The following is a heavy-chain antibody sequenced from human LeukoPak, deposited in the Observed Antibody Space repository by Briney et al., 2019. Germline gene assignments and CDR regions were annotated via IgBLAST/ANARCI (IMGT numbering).Heavy chain of an antibody. Sequence: GGSLRLSCAVSGFTFSGHWMFWVRQAPGKGLVWVSSTNSDGSSTGYTDSVKGRFTVSRDNAKNTLYLQMNSLRAEDTAVYYCAELGITMIGGVWGKGTTVTISS. J-gene: IGHJ6*04. CDR1: GFTFSGHW. D-gene: IGHD3-10*02. CDR2: TNSDGSST. CDR3: AELGITMIGGV. V-gene: IGHV3-74*01.